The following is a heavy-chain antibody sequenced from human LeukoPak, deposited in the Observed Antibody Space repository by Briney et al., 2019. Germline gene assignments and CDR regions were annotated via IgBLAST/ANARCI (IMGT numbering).Heavy chain of an antibody. Sequence: SETLSLTCTVSGGSISSSSYYWGWIRQPPGRGLEWIGSIYYSGSTYYNPSLKSRVTISVDTSKNQFSLKLSSVTAADTAVYYCARVLGYSGSYAAYWGQGTLVTVSS. CDR1: GGSISSSSYY. CDR3: ARVLGYSGSYAAY. J-gene: IGHJ4*02. V-gene: IGHV4-39*07. CDR2: IYYSGST. D-gene: IGHD1-26*01.